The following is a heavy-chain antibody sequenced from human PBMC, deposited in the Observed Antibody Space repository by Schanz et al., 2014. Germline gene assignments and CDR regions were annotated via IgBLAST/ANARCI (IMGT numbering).Heavy chain of an antibody. V-gene: IGHV3-48*01. CDR2: ITGTGTV. CDR1: GFTFSGYS. CDR3: ARNRGSGGQNWYFDL. Sequence: VQLVESGGGLVQPGGSLRLSCTASGFTFSGYSMNWVRQAPGKGLEWISYITGTGTVMYADSVKGRFTISRDNGKNSLCLQLNSLRADDTAVYYCARNRGSGGQNWYFDLWGRGTLVTVSS. D-gene: IGHD1-26*01. J-gene: IGHJ2*01.